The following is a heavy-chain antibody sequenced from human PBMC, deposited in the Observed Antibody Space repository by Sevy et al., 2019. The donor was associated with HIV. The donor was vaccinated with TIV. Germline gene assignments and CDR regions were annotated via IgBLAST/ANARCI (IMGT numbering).Heavy chain of an antibody. CDR2: IYYSGST. J-gene: IGHJ3*02. CDR1: GGSISSGGYY. V-gene: IGHV4-31*03. CDR3: AREDLPDAFDI. Sequence: SESLSLTCTVSGGSISSGGYYWSWIRQHPGKGLEWIGYIYYSGSTYYNPSLKSRVTISVDTSKNQFSLKLSSVTAADTAVYYCAREDLPDAFDIWGQGTMVTVSS.